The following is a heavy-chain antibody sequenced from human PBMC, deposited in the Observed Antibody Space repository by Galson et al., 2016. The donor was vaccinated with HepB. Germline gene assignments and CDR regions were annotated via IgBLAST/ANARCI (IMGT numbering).Heavy chain of an antibody. CDR2: ISSSGTSL. CDR3: AKDRGNDYGVYDS. J-gene: IGHJ4*02. D-gene: IGHD4-17*01. V-gene: IGHV3-11*04. Sequence: SLRLSCAASGFAFSDYNMTWLRQPPGKGLEWVSDISSSGTSLRYADSVKGRFTISRDNAKNSLFLQMNSLSVEDTAVYYCAKDRGNDYGVYDSWGQGTLVTVSS. CDR1: GFAFSDYN.